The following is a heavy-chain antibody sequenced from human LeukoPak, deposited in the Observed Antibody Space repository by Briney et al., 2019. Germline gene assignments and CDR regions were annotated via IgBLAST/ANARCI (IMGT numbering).Heavy chain of an antibody. D-gene: IGHD5-18*01. CDR3: AKTARGYSYGFLGVNAFDI. CDR2: ISWNSGSI. CDR1: GFTFEDYA. V-gene: IGHV3-9*01. Sequence: PGGSLRLSYAASGFTFEDYAMHWVRQAPGKGLEWVSGISWNSGSIGYADSVKGRFTISRDNAKNSLYLQMNSLRAEDTALYYCAKTARGYSYGFLGVNAFDIWGQGTMVTVS. J-gene: IGHJ3*02.